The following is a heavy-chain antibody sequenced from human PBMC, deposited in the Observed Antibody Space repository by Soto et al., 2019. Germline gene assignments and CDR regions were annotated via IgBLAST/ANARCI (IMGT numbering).Heavy chain of an antibody. J-gene: IGHJ5*01. CDR2: IYPGNSET. CDR1: GYSFSNTW. V-gene: IGHV5-51*01. D-gene: IGHD2-21*01. CDR3: ARDGETYSELDS. Sequence: GESLKISCKGSGYSFSNTWINWVRQMPGKGLEWMGIIYPGNSETIYSPSFQGQVTISADKSINTAYLQWSRLKASDTAIYYFARDGETYSELDSWGQGTLLTVSS.